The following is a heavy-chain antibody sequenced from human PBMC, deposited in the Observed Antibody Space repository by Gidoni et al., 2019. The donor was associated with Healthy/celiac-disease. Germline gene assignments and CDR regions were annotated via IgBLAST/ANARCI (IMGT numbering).Heavy chain of an antibody. D-gene: IGHD6-19*01. CDR1: GFTFSRYG. CDR3: AKDRAQYSSGAPYFDY. CDR2: ISYDGSNK. J-gene: IGHJ4*02. V-gene: IGHV3-30*18. Sequence: QVQLVESGGGVVQPGRSLRLSCAASGFTFSRYGMHWVRQAPGKGLEWVAVISYDGSNKYYADSVKGRFTISRDNSKNTLYLQMNSLRAEDTAVYYCAKDRAQYSSGAPYFDYWGQRTLVTVSS.